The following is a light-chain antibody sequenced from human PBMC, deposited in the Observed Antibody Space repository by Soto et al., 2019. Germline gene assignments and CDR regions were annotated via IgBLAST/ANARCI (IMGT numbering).Light chain of an antibody. Sequence: IAMAHSPVTLSVSPGERATLSCWASLSVSILGWFQLIPSQAPRLFIYGVSTRATGIAARFSGSGSGIEFILIISSLKSEEFAVYFCQHCDVGPLTFGQGTKV. V-gene: IGKV3-15*01. J-gene: IGKJ1*01. CDR3: QHCDVGPLT. CDR2: GVS. CDR1: LSVSI.